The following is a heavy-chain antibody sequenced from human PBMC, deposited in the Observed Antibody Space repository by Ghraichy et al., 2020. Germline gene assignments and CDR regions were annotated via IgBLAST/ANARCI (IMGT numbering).Heavy chain of an antibody. J-gene: IGHJ5*02. CDR3: ARVEVDTAFLT. D-gene: IGHD5-18*01. Sequence: SETLSLTCTVSGGSISSYYWSWIRQPPGKGLEWIGYIYYSGSTNYNPSLKSRVTISVDTSKNQFSLKLSSVTAADTTVYYCARVEVDTAFLTWGQGTLVTVSS. V-gene: IGHV4-59*01. CDR2: IYYSGST. CDR1: GGSISSYY.